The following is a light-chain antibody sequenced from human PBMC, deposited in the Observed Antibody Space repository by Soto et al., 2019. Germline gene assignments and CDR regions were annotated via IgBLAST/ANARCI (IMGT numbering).Light chain of an antibody. CDR1: SGRSSYI. J-gene: IGLJ3*02. Sequence: QSVLTQSSSASASLGSSVKRTCTLSSGRSSYIIAWHQQQPGQAPRFLMNLEVRGKYNRGSGVPDRFSGSSSGADRYLTISNLQSDDEATYSCETWDSHNRMFGVGTKRTVL. CDR3: ETWDSHNRM. V-gene: IGLV4-60*03. CDR2: LEVRGKY.